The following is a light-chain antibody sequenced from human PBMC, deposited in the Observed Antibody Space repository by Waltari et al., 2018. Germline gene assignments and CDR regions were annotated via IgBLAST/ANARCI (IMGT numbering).Light chain of an antibody. V-gene: IGKV1-39*01. CDR2: TAS. CDR1: QSISRF. CDR3: QHSYRPPYI. Sequence: DIQMTQSPSSLSASVGDRVTITCRAGQSISRFLNWYQQKPGEAPKPRIYTASSLQSGVPSRFSGSGSGTDFTLTISSLQPEDFATYYCQHSYRPPYIFGQGTKLEIK. J-gene: IGKJ2*01.